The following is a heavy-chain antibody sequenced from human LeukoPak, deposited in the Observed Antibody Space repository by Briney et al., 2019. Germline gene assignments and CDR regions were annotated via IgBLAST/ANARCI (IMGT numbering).Heavy chain of an antibody. Sequence: GGSLRLSCAASGFTFSSYWMSWVRQAPGKGLEWVANIKQDGSEKYYVDSVKGRFTIPRDNAKNSLYLQMNSLRAEDTAVYYCARDQQLYYYYYYMDVWGKGTTVTVSS. J-gene: IGHJ6*03. CDR3: ARDQQLYYYYYYMDV. D-gene: IGHD1-1*01. CDR1: GFTFSSYW. V-gene: IGHV3-7*01. CDR2: IKQDGSEK.